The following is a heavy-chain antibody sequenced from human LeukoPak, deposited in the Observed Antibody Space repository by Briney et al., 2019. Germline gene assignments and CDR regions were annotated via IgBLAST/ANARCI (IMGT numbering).Heavy chain of an antibody. D-gene: IGHD5-18*01. CDR3: ARGNYGYFYYYYYMDV. CDR2: IYYSGST. V-gene: IGHV4-59*01. J-gene: IGHJ6*03. Sequence: SSETLSLTCTVSGGSISSYYWIWIRQPPGKGLEWIGYIYYSGSTNYNPSLNGRATTSVDTSKTQSSLKLSSVTAADTAVYYCARGNYGYFYYYYYMDVWGKGTTVTVSS. CDR1: GGSISSYY.